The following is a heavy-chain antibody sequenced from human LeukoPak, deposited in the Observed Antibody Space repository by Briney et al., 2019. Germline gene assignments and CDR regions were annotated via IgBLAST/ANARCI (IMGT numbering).Heavy chain of an antibody. Sequence: SETLSLTCTVSWGSISTFSWNWIRQPPGQGLEWIGYVNSNGGTYNNSSLKSRFTVSLDMSKNEFSLKLSSATAADTAVYYCARDAGGTWFDPWGQGILVTVSS. CDR3: ARDAGGTWFDP. CDR1: WGSISTFS. V-gene: IGHV4-59*01. CDR2: VNSNGGT. J-gene: IGHJ5*02.